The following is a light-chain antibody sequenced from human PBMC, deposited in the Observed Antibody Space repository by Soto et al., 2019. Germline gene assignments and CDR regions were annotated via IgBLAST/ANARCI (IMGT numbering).Light chain of an antibody. J-gene: IGKJ5*01. Sequence: EIVLTQSPGTLSLSPGESATLSCRTSQTTSGKYLAWYQQRPGLAPRLLISDASTRATGIPARFSGSGSGTEFTLTVSSLQSEDFAVYYCQQYIKWPITFGQGTRLEIK. CDR1: QTTSGK. CDR2: DAS. V-gene: IGKV3-15*01. CDR3: QQYIKWPIT.